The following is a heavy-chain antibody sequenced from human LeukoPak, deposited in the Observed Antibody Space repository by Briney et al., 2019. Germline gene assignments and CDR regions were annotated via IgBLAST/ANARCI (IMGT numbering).Heavy chain of an antibody. CDR2: IYYSGST. D-gene: IGHD4-17*01. CDR3: ARVDRLRDAFDI. CDR1: GFTFSDYY. J-gene: IGHJ3*02. Sequence: LRLSCAASGFTFSDYYMSWIRQPPGKGLEWIGYIYYSGSTNYNPSLKSRVTISVDTSKNQFSLKLSSVTAADTAVYYCARVDRLRDAFDIWGQGTMVTVSS. V-gene: IGHV4-59*01.